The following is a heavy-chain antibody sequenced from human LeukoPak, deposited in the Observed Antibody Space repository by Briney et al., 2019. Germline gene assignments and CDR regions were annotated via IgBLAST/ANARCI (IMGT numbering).Heavy chain of an antibody. Sequence: GGSLRLSCAASGFTFNNYAMNWVRQAPGKGLEWVSAISGSGGSTYYADSVKGRFTISRDNSKNTLYLQMNSLRAEDTAVYYCAKPFRWIAVAGPHDYWGQGTLVTVSS. D-gene: IGHD6-19*01. V-gene: IGHV3-23*01. J-gene: IGHJ4*02. CDR2: ISGSGGST. CDR3: AKPFRWIAVAGPHDY. CDR1: GFTFNNYA.